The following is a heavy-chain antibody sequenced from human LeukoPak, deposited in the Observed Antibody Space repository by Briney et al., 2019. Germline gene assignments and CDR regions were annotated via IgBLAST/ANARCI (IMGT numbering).Heavy chain of an antibody. CDR3: ARGMTTVVTGPYYYYMDV. D-gene: IGHD4-23*01. V-gene: IGHV4-34*01. Sequence: SETLSLTCAVYGGSFSGYYWSWIRQPPGKGLEWIGEINHSGSTNYNSSLKSRVTISVDTSKNQFSLKLSSVTAADTAVYYCARGMTTVVTGPYYYYMDVWGKGTTVTVSS. CDR2: INHSGST. J-gene: IGHJ6*03. CDR1: GGSFSGYY.